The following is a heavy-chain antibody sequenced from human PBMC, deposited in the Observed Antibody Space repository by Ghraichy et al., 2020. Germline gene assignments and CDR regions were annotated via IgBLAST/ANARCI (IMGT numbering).Heavy chain of an antibody. CDR2: ISDGGDNI. V-gene: IGHV3-23*01. CDR1: GFTFSTYV. Sequence: GGSLRLSCEASGFTFSTYVMSWVRQAPGKGLEWVSSISDGGDNIYYADSVKGRFTISRDNSHNTVHLQMNSLRAEDTALYYRAKGSNWGSGYYFDSWGQGILVTVSS. J-gene: IGHJ4*02. CDR3: AKGSNWGSGYYFDS. D-gene: IGHD7-27*01.